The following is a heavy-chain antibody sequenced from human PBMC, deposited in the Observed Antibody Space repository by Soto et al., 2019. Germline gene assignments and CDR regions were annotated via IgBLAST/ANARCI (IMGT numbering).Heavy chain of an antibody. CDR2: LYWDDEK. CDR3: VHRGPLGSYCQGRFDP. V-gene: IGHV2-5*02. D-gene: IGHD3-10*01. Sequence: QITLKASGPALVKPTQTLTLTCTVSGFSLATVGEGVGWIRQPQEKALEWLALLYWDDEKFYSPSLESRLTISRATSKDQVVLTMTNVGPDDTATYFCVHRGPLGSYCQGRFDPWGQGTLVTVSS. CDR1: GFSLATVGEG. J-gene: IGHJ5*02.